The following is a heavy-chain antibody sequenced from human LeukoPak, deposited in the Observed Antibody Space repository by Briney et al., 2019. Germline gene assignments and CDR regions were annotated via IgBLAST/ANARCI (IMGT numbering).Heavy chain of an antibody. CDR3: AKGGVSGWYAPRPDS. D-gene: IGHD6-19*01. V-gene: IGHV3-23*01. Sequence: GGSLRLSCAASGFTFSTYAMSWVRQAPGKGLEWVSGMTDSGGGTYYADSVKGRFTISRDNSKNTLYLQINSLGVEDTAVYYCAKGGVSGWYAPRPDSWGQGTLVTVSS. CDR2: MTDSGGGT. J-gene: IGHJ4*02. CDR1: GFTFSTYA.